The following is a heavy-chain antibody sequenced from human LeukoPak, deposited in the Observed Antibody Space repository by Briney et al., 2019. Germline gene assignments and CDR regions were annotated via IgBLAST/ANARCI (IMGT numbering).Heavy chain of an antibody. CDR1: GFTFSSYG. V-gene: IGHV3-30*02. J-gene: IGHJ4*02. Sequence: PGGSLRLSCAASGFTFSSYGMHWVRRAPGKGLEWVAVIRYDGSNKYYADSVKGRFTISRDNSKNTLYLQMNSLRAEDTAVYYCAKDASIAARDLDYWGQGTLVTVSS. CDR2: IRYDGSNK. D-gene: IGHD6-6*01. CDR3: AKDASIAARDLDY.